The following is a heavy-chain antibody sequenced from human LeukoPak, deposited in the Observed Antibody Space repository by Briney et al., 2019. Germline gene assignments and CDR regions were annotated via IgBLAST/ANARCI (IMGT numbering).Heavy chain of an antibody. D-gene: IGHD3-22*01. CDR3: AKDLTYYYDSTGYYFDY. CDR2: ISGSGGTT. V-gene: IGHV3-23*01. CDR1: GFTFSSSA. J-gene: IGHJ4*02. Sequence: PGGSLRLSCAASGFTFSSSAMSWVRQAPGKGLELVSGISGSGGTTYYADSVKGRFTISRDNSKNTLYLQLNSLRAEDTAIYYCAKDLTYYYDSTGYYFDYWGQGTLVTVSS.